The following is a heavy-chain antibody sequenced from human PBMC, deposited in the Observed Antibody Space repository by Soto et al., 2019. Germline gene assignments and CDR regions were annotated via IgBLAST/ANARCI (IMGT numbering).Heavy chain of an antibody. CDR1: GGTFSSYA. J-gene: IGHJ5*02. CDR2: IIPIFGTA. CDR3: ASFGDGSGSYRYYWFDP. D-gene: IGHD3-10*01. Sequence: GASVKVSCKASGGTFSSYAISWVRQAPGQGLEWMGGIIPIFGTANYAQKFQGRVTITADESTSTAYMELSSLRSEDTAVYYCASFGDGSGSYRYYWFDPWGQGTLVTVSS. V-gene: IGHV1-69*13.